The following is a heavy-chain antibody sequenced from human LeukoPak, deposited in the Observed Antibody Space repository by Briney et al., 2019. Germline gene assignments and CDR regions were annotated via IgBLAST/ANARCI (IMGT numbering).Heavy chain of an antibody. J-gene: IGHJ4*02. CDR2: IHHSGTT. V-gene: IGHV4-38-2*02. D-gene: IGHD6-13*01. CDR3: ARNLTYSASDDF. CDR1: GFSISTGYY. Sequence: SETLSLTCTVSGFSISTGYYWGWIRQPPGKGLEWVASIHHSGTTAYNPSLKSRVTITVDTSKNQFSLTLRSMTAADTATYYCARNLTYSASDDFWGQGTLVTVSS.